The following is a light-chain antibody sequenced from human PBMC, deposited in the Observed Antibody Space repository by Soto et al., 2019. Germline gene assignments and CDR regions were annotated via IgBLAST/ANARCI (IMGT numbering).Light chain of an antibody. CDR1: QSVSKW. CDR2: GAS. CDR3: QQYNSYDRWT. V-gene: IGKV1-5*01. Sequence: DIQLTQSPSTLSGSVGDRVTITCRASQSVSKWLAWYQQKPGKAPKLLIYGASSLERGVTPRFSGSGSGTEFTLTISSLQPDDFATYYCQQYNSYDRWTFGQGTKVDFK. J-gene: IGKJ1*01.